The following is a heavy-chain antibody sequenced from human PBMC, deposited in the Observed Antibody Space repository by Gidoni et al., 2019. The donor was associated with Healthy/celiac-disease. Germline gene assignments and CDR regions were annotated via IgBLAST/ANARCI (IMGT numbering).Heavy chain of an antibody. J-gene: IGHJ4*02. D-gene: IGHD2-15*01. V-gene: IGHV3-21*01. Sequence: EVQLVESGGGLVKPGGSLRLSCAASGFTFSSYSMNWVRQAPGKGLGWVSSISSSSSYIYYADSVKGRFTISRDNAKNSLYLQMNSLRAEDTAVYYCARDLSWGERALDYWGQGTLVTVSS. CDR2: ISSSSSYI. CDR3: ARDLSWGERALDY. CDR1: GFTFSSYS.